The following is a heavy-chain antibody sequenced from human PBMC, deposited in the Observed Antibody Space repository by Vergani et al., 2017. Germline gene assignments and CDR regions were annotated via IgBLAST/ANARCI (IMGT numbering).Heavy chain of an antibody. D-gene: IGHD3-3*01. J-gene: IGHJ4*02. CDR1: GYTFTSYA. CDR3: ARYDFWSGYYSFDY. Sequence: QVQLVQSGAEVKKPGASVKVSCKASGYTFTSYAMHWVRQAPGQKLEWMGWINAGNGNTKYSQKFQGRVTITRDTSASTVYMELSSLRSEDTSVYYCARYDFWSGYYSFDYWGQGTLVTVSS. V-gene: IGHV1-3*01. CDR2: INAGNGNT.